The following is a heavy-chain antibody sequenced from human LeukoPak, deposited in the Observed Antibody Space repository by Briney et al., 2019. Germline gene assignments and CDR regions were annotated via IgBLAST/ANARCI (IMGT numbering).Heavy chain of an antibody. J-gene: IGHJ4*02. CDR2: ISAYNGNT. D-gene: IGHD7-27*01. Sequence: GASVKVSCKASGYTFTGYYMHWVRQAPGQGLEWMGWISAYNGNTKFIQKFQGRVTMTADTSTSTAYMELRSLRSDDTAVYYCARDTGSIAGDDYWGQGTLVTVSS. CDR1: GYTFTGYY. V-gene: IGHV1-18*04. CDR3: ARDTGSIAGDDY.